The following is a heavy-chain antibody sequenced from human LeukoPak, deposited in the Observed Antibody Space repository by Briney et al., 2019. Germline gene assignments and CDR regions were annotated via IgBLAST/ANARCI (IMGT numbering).Heavy chain of an antibody. CDR2: MNFNSGNT. J-gene: IGHJ3*02. CDR1: GYTFPNYD. D-gene: IGHD3/OR15-3a*01. CDR3: AKVGLGNTAIHI. Sequence: GASVKVSCKASGYTFPNYDINWVRQATGQGLEWMGWMNFNSGNTGYAQKFQGRVTMTRNTVISTVYMELSSLKSEDTAIYYCAKVGLGNTAIHIWGQGTMVTVSS. V-gene: IGHV1-8*01.